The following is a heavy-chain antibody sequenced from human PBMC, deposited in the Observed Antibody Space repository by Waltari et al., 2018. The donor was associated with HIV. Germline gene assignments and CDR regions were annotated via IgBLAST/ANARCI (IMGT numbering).Heavy chain of an antibody. Sequence: QVQLVESGGGVVQPGRSLRLSCAASGFTFSSYGMPWVRQAPGKGLEWVAVISYDGSNKYYADSVKGRFTISRDNSKNTLYLQMNSLRAEDTAVYYCAKDARFLDLDYYYGMDVWGQGTTVTVSS. J-gene: IGHJ6*02. CDR2: ISYDGSNK. CDR1: GFTFSSYG. CDR3: AKDARFLDLDYYYGMDV. D-gene: IGHD3-3*01. V-gene: IGHV3-30*18.